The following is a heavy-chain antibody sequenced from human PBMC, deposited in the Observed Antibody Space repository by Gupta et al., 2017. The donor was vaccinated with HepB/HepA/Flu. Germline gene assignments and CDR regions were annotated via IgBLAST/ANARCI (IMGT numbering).Heavy chain of an antibody. V-gene: IGHV3-7*04. J-gene: IGHJ3*02. Sequence: EVQLVESGGGLVQPGGSLRLSCAASGSTFSSDWMSWVRQAPGKGMWWVANINKDGGKKYVVDSVKGRFTISRENAKKSLYLKMNSLRVEDTAVYDCARGFDFSMWGQGTMVTVSS. CDR2: INKDGGKK. D-gene: IGHD2/OR15-2a*01. CDR3: ARGFDFSM. CDR1: GSTFSSDW.